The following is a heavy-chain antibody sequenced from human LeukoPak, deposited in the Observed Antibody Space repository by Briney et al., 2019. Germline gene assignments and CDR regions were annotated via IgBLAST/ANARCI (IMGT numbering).Heavy chain of an antibody. CDR2: ISSSGSTI. J-gene: IGHJ4*02. Sequence: GSLRPSCAASGFTFSSYEMNWVRQAPGKGLEWVSYISSSGSTIYYADSVKGRFTISRDNAKNSLYLQMNSLRAEDTAVYYCARRHMVRGVDYFDYWGQGTLVTVSS. D-gene: IGHD3-10*01. CDR3: ARRHMVRGVDYFDY. CDR1: GFTFSSYE. V-gene: IGHV3-48*03.